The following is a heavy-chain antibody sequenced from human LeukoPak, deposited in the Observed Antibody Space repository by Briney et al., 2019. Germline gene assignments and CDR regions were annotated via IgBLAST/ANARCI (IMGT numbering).Heavy chain of an antibody. CDR1: GYTFSDYY. CDR2: INPNSGGT. Sequence: GASVKVSCKASGYTFSDYYIHWVRQAPGQGLEWMGWINPNSGGTKYAQKFQGRVTMTRDTSITTAYMEVSSLRSDDTAVYYCARYSSGSPFDHGGQGIQITVSS. J-gene: IGHJ4*02. CDR3: ARYSSGSPFDH. D-gene: IGHD6-19*01. V-gene: IGHV1-2*02.